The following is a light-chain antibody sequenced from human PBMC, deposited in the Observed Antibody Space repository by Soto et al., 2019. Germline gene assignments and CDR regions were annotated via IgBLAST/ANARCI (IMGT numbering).Light chain of an antibody. CDR1: QSISSW. Sequence: DIQMTQSPSTLSASVGDRVTISCRASQSISSWLAWYQQKPGKAPKLLIYDASSMESGVPSRFRGSGSGTEFTLTISSLQPEDFATYYCQQCNSSPLTFGGGTKVEIK. CDR2: DAS. J-gene: IGKJ4*01. CDR3: QQCNSSPLT. V-gene: IGKV1-5*01.